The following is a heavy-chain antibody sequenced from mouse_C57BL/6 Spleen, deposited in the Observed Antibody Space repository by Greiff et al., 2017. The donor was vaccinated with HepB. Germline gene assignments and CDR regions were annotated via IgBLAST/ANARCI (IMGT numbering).Heavy chain of an antibody. CDR2: INPGSGGT. D-gene: IGHD1-1*01. V-gene: IGHV1-54*01. Sequence: QVQLKESGAELVRPGTSVKVSCKASGYAFTNYLIEWVKQRPGQGLEWIGVINPGSGGTNYNEKFKGKATLTADKSSSTAYMQLSSLTSEDSAVYFCARSARSGNDYWGQGTTLTVSS. J-gene: IGHJ2*01. CDR1: GYAFTNYL. CDR3: ARSARSGNDY.